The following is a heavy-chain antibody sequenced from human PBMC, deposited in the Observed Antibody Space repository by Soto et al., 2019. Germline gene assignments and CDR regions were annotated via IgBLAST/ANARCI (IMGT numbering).Heavy chain of an antibody. J-gene: IGHJ5*02. D-gene: IGHD5-18*01. CDR3: ARDGGHSSCGVDP. V-gene: IGHV1-2*02. Sequence: ASVKVSCKASGYTFTGYYMHWVRQAPGQGLEWMGWINPNSGGTNYAQKFQGRVTMTRDTSISTAYMELSRLRSDDTAMYYCARDGGHSSCGVDPWGQGTLVTVSS. CDR1: GYTFTGYY. CDR2: INPNSGGT.